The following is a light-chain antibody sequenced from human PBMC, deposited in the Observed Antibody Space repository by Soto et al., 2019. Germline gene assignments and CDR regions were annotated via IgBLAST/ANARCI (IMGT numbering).Light chain of an antibody. CDR1: QSVSGY. CDR2: DAS. Sequence: EIVLTQSPATVSLSPLEIATLCFRASQSVSGYLAWYQQKPGQAPRLLIYDASKRATGIPARFSGSGFGTDFTLTISSLETEDFAVYYCQQSSKWRTFGQGTKVDIK. V-gene: IGKV3-11*01. J-gene: IGKJ1*01. CDR3: QQSSKWRT.